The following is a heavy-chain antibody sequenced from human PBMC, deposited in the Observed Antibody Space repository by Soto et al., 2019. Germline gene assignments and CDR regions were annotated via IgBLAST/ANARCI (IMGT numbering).Heavy chain of an antibody. CDR1: GFTLSGSV. D-gene: IGHD5-12*01. V-gene: IGHV3-73*01. CDR2: IRSRSNGYAT. Sequence: SGGSLRLSCAASGFTLSGSVIYWVRQPSGKGLEWVGRIRSRSNGYATAYAASVRGRFTISRDDSKNTAYLQMNSLKTEDTAVYYCSRAGYSNYDSDYWGQGTLVTVSS. CDR3: SRAGYSNYDSDY. J-gene: IGHJ4*02.